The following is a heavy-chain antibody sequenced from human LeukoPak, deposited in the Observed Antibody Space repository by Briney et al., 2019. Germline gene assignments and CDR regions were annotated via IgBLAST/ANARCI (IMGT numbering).Heavy chain of an antibody. Sequence: SEXLSLTCTVSGGSISSYYWSWLRQPAGKGLEWIGRIYTSGSTNYNPSLKSRVTMSVDTSKNQFSLKLSSVTAADTAVYYCARGLLSIYWFDPWGQGTLVTVSS. V-gene: IGHV4-4*07. CDR3: ARGLLSIYWFDP. CDR1: GGSISSYY. CDR2: IYTSGST. J-gene: IGHJ5*02. D-gene: IGHD3-16*02.